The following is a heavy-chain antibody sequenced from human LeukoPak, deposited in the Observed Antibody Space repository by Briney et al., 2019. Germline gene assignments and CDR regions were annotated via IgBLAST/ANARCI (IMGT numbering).Heavy chain of an antibody. D-gene: IGHD3-22*01. CDR2: ISAYNGNT. CDR1: GYTFTSYG. Sequence: ASVKVSCKASGYTFTSYGISWVRQAPGQGPEWMGWISAYNGNTNYAQKLQGRVTMTTDTSTSTAYMELRSLRSDDTAVYYCARTADYYDSSGYAFYFDYWGQGTLVTVSS. V-gene: IGHV1-18*01. J-gene: IGHJ4*02. CDR3: ARTADYYDSSGYAFYFDY.